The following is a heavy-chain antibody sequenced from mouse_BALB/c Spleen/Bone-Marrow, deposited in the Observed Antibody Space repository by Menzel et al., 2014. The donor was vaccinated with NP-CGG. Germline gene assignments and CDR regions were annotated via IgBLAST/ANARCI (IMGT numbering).Heavy chain of an antibody. J-gene: IGHJ4*01. CDR3: AREGGLRRGDYYAMDY. CDR1: GYTFTAYV. CDR2: INPYNDGT. Sequence: EVQLQQSGPELVKPGASVRMSCKASGYTFTAYVMHWVKQKPGQGLEWIGYINPYNDGTKYNEMFKGKATLTSDKSSSTAYMELSGLTSEDSAVYYCAREGGLRRGDYYAMDYWGQGTSVTVSS. V-gene: IGHV1-14*01. D-gene: IGHD2-4*01.